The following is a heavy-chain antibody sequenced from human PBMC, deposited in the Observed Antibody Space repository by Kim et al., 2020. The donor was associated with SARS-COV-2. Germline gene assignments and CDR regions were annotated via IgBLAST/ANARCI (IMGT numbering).Heavy chain of an antibody. Sequence: DYVKGRFTISRDTSNNTLDLLMNSLRAEDTAVYFCAKGRHYIKDVGWFDPWGQGTLVTVSS. J-gene: IGHJ5*02. CDR3: AKGRHYIKDVGWFDP. V-gene: IGHV3-23*01. D-gene: IGHD4-4*01.